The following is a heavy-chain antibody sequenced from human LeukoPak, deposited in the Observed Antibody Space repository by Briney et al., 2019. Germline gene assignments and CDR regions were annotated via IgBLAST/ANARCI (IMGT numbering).Heavy chain of an antibody. Sequence: SETLSLTCTVSDYSISSGYYWGWIRQPPGKGLEWIGSIYHSGSTYYNPSLKSRVTISVDTSKNQFSLKLSSVTAADTAVYYCARDGGYCSSTSCYNWFDPWGQGTLVTVSS. CDR3: ARDGGYCSSTSCYNWFDP. J-gene: IGHJ5*02. D-gene: IGHD2-2*01. CDR2: IYHSGST. CDR1: DYSISSGYY. V-gene: IGHV4-38-2*02.